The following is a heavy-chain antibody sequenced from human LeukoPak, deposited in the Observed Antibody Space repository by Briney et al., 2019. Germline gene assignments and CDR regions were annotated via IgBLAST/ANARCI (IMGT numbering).Heavy chain of an antibody. CDR2: IYYSGST. CDR1: GGSINSGDYY. Sequence: PSETLSLTCTVSGGSINSGDYYWVWIRQPPGKGLEWIGSIYYSGSTSYNPSLKSRVTMTVDTSKSQFSLKLSSVTAADTAVYYCARTTEGGYTYNYFYYYYMDVWGKGTTVTISS. CDR3: ARTTEGGYTYNYFYYYYMDV. J-gene: IGHJ6*03. V-gene: IGHV4-39*07. D-gene: IGHD5-18*01.